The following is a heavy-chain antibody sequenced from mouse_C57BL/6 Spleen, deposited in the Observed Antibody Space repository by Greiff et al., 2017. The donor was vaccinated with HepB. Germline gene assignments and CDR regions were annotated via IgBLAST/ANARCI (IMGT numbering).Heavy chain of an antibody. V-gene: IGHV5-12*01. D-gene: IGHD2-5*01. CDR2: ISNGGGST. CDR3: ARRHSNYPYFDV. Sequence: EVKLMESGGGLVQPGGSLKLSCAASGFTFSDYYMYWVRQTPAKRLEWVAYISNGGGSTYYPDTVKGRFTISRDNAKNTLYLQMSHLKSEDTAMYYCARRHSNYPYFDVWGTGTTVTVSS. J-gene: IGHJ1*03. CDR1: GFTFSDYY.